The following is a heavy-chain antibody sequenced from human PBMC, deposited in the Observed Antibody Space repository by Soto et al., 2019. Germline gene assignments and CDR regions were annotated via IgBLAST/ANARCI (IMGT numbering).Heavy chain of an antibody. CDR3: VRENYYYGMDV. CDR2: INNAYTT. J-gene: IGHJ6*02. CDR1: GFDASVNF. V-gene: IGHV3-66*01. Sequence: PWRSLRVSCAASGFDASVNFMTWVRQAPGKGLEWVSAINNAYTTFYADSVKGRFTISRDNSKNTVYLQMNSLRVEDTAKYYCVRENYYYGMDVWGQGTAVTVSS.